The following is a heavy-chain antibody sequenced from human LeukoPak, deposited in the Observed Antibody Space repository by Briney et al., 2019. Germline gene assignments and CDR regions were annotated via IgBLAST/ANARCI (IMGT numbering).Heavy chain of an antibody. CDR1: GYSITSGYY. CDR3: ARGSAMDH. D-gene: IGHD1-26*01. CDR2: IYHSGST. J-gene: IGHJ4*02. V-gene: IGHV4-38-2*01. Sequence: PSETLSLTCAVSGYSITSGYYWGWIRQPPGKGLEWIGNIYHSGSTYYNPSLKSRVTLSVDTSKNQFSLKLTFVTAADTAVYYCARGSAMDHWGQGSLVTVSS.